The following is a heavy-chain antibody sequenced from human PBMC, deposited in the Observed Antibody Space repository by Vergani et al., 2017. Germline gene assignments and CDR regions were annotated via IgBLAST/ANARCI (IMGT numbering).Heavy chain of an antibody. V-gene: IGHV4-59*01. J-gene: IGHJ6*03. CDR3: ARGLSYNWNDVGLYYYYDMDV. CDR2: IYYSGST. D-gene: IGHD1-1*01. CDR1: GGSISSYY. Sequence: QVQLQESGPGLVKPSETLSLTCTVSGGSISSYYWSWIRQPPGKGLEWIGYIYYSGSTNYTPSLKSRVTISVDTSKNQFSLKLSSVTAADTAVYYCARGLSYNWNDVGLYYYYDMDVWGKGTTVTVSS.